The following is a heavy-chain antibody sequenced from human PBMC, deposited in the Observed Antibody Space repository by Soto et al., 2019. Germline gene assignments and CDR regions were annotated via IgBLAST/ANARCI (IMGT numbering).Heavy chain of an antibody. CDR2: ISAYNGNT. D-gene: IGHD6-6*01. CDR3: ARAARPVDAFDI. V-gene: IGHV1-18*01. CDR1: GYTFSSYG. J-gene: IGHJ3*02. Sequence: ASVKVSCKASGYTFSSYGISWVRQAPGQGLEWMGWISAYNGNTNYAQKLQGRVTMTTDTSTSTAYMELRSLRSDDTAVYYCARAARPVDAFDIWGQGTMVTVSS.